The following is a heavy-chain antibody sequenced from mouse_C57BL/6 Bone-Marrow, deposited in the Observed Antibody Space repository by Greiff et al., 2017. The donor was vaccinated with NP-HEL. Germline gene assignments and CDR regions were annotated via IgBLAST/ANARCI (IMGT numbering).Heavy chain of an antibody. CDR1: GYTFTSYD. Sequence: QVQLQQSGPELVKPGASVKLSCKASGYTFTSYDINWVKQRPGQGLEWIGWIYPRDGSTKYNEKFKGKATLTVDTSSSTAYMELHSLTSEDSAVYFCVRSPYYGSSYWYFDVWGTGTTVTVSS. V-gene: IGHV1-85*01. J-gene: IGHJ1*03. CDR3: VRSPYYGSSYWYFDV. CDR2: IYPRDGST. D-gene: IGHD1-1*01.